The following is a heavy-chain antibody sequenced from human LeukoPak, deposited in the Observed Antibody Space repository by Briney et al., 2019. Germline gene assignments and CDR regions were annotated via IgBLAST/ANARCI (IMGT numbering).Heavy chain of an antibody. Sequence: SETLSLTCTVSGGXASSSSQYWGWIRQPPGKGLEWIGSISYSGSTDYNPSLKSRVTISVDTSKNQFSLKLSSVTAADTAVYFCARHDAVAANPNYYYGMDVWGQGTTVTVSS. V-gene: IGHV4-39*01. CDR3: ARHDAVAANPNYYYGMDV. CDR1: GGXASSSSQY. CDR2: ISYSGST. D-gene: IGHD2-15*01. J-gene: IGHJ6*02.